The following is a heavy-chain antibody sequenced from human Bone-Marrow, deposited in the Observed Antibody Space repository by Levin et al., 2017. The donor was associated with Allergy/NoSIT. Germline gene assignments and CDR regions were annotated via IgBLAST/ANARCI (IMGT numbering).Heavy chain of an antibody. CDR2: IYYTGSI. V-gene: IGHV4-59*01. CDR1: GGSISSYY. J-gene: IGHJ3*01. CDR3: ARDRGFGGFQYGDAFDV. Sequence: PSETLSLTCSVSGGSISSYYWNWIRQPPGKGLEWIADIYYTGSIKYNPSLKSRVTMSIDTSKNEFSLKLTSVTAADTAVYYCARDRGFGGFQYGDAFDVWGQGATVIVSS. D-gene: IGHD3-10*01.